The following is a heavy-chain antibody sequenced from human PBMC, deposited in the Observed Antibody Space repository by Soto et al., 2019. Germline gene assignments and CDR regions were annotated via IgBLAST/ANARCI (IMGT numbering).Heavy chain of an antibody. CDR3: ARDPHHLSSTRGWYFDR. CDR1: GFTFSSYS. D-gene: IGHD2-2*01. CDR2: ISSSSSYI. Sequence: EVQLVESGGGLVKPGGSLRLSCAASGFTFSSYSMNWVRQAPGKGLEWVSSISSSSSYIDYADSVKGRFTISRDNAKNSLYLQMNSLRAEDTAVYYWARDPHHLSSTRGWYFDRWGRGTLVTVSS. J-gene: IGHJ2*01. V-gene: IGHV3-21*01.